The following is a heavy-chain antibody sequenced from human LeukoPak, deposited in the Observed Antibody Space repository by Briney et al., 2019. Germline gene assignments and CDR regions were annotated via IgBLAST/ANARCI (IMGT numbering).Heavy chain of an antibody. CDR3: ARGSGYYYGMDV. D-gene: IGHD3-10*01. CDR2: MNPNSGNT. V-gene: IGHV1-8*01. CDR1: GYTFTSYD. Sequence: ASVKVSCKASGYTFTSYDINWVRQATGQGLEWMGWMNPNSGNTGYAQKFQGRVTVTRNTSISTAYMELSSLRSEDTAVYYCARGSGYYYGMDVWGQGTTVTVSS. J-gene: IGHJ6*02.